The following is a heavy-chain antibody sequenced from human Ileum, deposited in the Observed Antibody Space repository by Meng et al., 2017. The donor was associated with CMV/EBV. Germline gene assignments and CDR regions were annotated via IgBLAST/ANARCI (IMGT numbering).Heavy chain of an antibody. CDR1: GYSFTSYW. CDR2: INPNSGGT. V-gene: IGHV1-2*02. D-gene: IGHD6-6*01. CDR3: ARGGVPNGMDV. J-gene: IGHJ6*02. Sequence: ASVKVSCKGSGYSFTSYWIGWVRQMPGKGLEWMGWINPNSGGTNYAQKFQGRVTMTRDTSISTAYMELSRLRSDDTAVYYCARGGVPNGMDVWGQGTTVTVSS.